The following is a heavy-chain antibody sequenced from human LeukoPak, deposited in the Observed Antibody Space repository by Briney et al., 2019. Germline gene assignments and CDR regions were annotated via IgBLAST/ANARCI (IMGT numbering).Heavy chain of an antibody. CDR2: INHSGST. D-gene: IGHD3-10*01. Sequence: SETLSLTCAVYGGSFSGYYWSWVRQPPGKGLEWIGEINHSGSTNYNPSLKSRVTISVDTSKNQFSLKLSSVTAADTAVYYCATLGDYDAFDIWGQGTMVTVSS. CDR1: GGSFSGYY. J-gene: IGHJ3*02. CDR3: ATLGDYDAFDI. V-gene: IGHV4-34*01.